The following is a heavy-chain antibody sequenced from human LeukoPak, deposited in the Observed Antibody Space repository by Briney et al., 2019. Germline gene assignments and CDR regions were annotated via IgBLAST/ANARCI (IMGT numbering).Heavy chain of an antibody. J-gene: IGHJ6*03. Sequence: ASVKVSCKASGYTFTSYYMHWVRQAPGQGLEWMGIINPSGGSTSYAQKFQGRVTMTRDTSTSTVYMELSSLRSDDTAVYYCARDYCSGGSCPYYYYYYYMDVWGKGTTVTVSS. D-gene: IGHD2-15*01. CDR2: INPSGGST. CDR3: ARDYCSGGSCPYYYYYYYMDV. CDR1: GYTFTSYY. V-gene: IGHV1-46*01.